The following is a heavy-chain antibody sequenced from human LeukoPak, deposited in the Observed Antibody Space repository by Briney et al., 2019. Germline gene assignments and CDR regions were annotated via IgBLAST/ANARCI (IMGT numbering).Heavy chain of an antibody. J-gene: IGHJ4*02. CDR1: GFTFSTYA. CDR3: AKDRSDYDSSGYYQN. Sequence: GGSLRLSCAASGFTFSTYAMTWVRQAPGKGLEWVSAISGSGGSTYYADSVKGRFTISRDNSKNTLYLQMNSLRAEDTAVYYCAKDRSDYDSSGYYQNWGQGTLVTVSS. V-gene: IGHV3-23*01. D-gene: IGHD3-22*01. CDR2: ISGSGGST.